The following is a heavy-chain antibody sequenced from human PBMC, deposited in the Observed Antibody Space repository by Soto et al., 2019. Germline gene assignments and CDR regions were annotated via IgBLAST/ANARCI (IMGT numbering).Heavy chain of an antibody. CDR2: IYTSGST. CDR1: GSSISNYY. CDR3: GASGSSGYYVY. J-gene: IGHJ4*02. D-gene: IGHD3-22*01. Sequence: PSLTLSLTCTVSGSSISNYYLSWIRQPAEKGLACIGRIYTSGSTNYNPSLKSRVTMSVDTSKNQFSLKLSAVTAEDTAVSYCGASGSSGYYVYWGQGTLVTVS. V-gene: IGHV4-4*07.